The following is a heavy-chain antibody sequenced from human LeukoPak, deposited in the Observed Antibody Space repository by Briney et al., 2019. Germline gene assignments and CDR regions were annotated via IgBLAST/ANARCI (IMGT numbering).Heavy chain of an antibody. V-gene: IGHV4-39*01. D-gene: IGHD2-21*02. CDR2: INYSGST. CDR1: GGSVRSSTYY. Sequence: SETLSLTCTVSGGSVRSSTYYWGWVRQPPGKGLERNGRINYSGSTYYNPSLKSRVTIPLDTSRNQFSLRLNPVTPADTAEYYCARQRGRILLVTAVDYWGQGTLVTVSS. CDR3: ARQRGRILLVTAVDY. J-gene: IGHJ4*02.